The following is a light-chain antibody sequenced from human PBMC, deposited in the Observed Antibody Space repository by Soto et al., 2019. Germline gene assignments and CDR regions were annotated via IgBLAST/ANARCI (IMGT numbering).Light chain of an antibody. CDR1: RFVSNYY. J-gene: IGKJ3*01. CDR2: AAS. Sequence: DIVLTQSPGTLSLSPGDRATLSCRTSRFVSNYYVAWYQQRPGQAPRLLIYAASSRATDIPDRFSGSGSGKDFTLTISRLEPEDFAVYYCQHYDDSPPVFTFGPGTKVEI. V-gene: IGKV3-20*01. CDR3: QHYDDSPPVFT.